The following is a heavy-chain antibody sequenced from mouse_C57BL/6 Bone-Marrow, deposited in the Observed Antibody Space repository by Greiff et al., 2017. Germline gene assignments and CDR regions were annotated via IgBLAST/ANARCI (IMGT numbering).Heavy chain of an antibody. J-gene: IGHJ2*01. CDR3: ARYNFDY. V-gene: IGHV1-82*01. CDR2: IYPGDGDT. Sequence: QVQLQQSGPELVKPGASVKISCKASGYAFSSSWMNWVKQRPGKGLEWIGRIYPGDGDTNYNGKFKGKAKLTADKSSSTAYMQLSSLTSEDSAVYFCARYNFDYWGQGTTLTVSS. CDR1: GYAFSSSW.